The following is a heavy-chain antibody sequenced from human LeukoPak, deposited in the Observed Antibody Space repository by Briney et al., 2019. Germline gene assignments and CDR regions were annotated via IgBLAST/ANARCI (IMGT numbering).Heavy chain of an antibody. J-gene: IGHJ3*02. CDR1: GFTFSGYG. Sequence: PGRSLRLSCAASGFTFSGYGMHWVRQAPGKGLEWVAVISYDGSNKYYADSVKGRFTISRDNSKNTLYLQMNSLRAEDTAVYYCAKDRDGAFDIWGQGTMVTVSS. CDR3: AKDRDGAFDI. V-gene: IGHV3-30*18. CDR2: ISYDGSNK. D-gene: IGHD3-10*01.